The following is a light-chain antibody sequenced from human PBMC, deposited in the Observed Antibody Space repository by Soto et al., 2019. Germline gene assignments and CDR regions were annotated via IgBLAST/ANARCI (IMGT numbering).Light chain of an antibody. J-gene: IGLJ2*01. V-gene: IGLV1-40*01. CDR2: GNS. CDR3: QSYDSSLSGHVV. Sequence: QLVLTQPPSVSGAPGPRVTISFTGSSSNIGAGYDVHWYQQLPGTAPKLLIYGNSNRPSGVPDRFSGSKSGTSASLAITGLQAEDEADYYCQSYDSSLSGHVVFGGGTKRTVL. CDR1: SSNIGAGYD.